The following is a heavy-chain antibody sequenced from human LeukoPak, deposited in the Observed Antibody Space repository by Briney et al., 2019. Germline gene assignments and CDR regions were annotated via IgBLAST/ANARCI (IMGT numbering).Heavy chain of an antibody. V-gene: IGHV3-64D*06. J-gene: IGHJ4*02. D-gene: IGHD6-19*01. CDR3: VKGKGIAVSSLDY. Sequence: GGSLRLSCSASGFIFSNYAMHWVRQAPGKGLEYVSAISSNGGSTYYADSVKGRFTISRDNSKNTLYLQMSSLRAEDTAVYYCVKGKGIAVSSLDYWGQGTLVTVSS. CDR1: GFIFSNYA. CDR2: ISSNGGST.